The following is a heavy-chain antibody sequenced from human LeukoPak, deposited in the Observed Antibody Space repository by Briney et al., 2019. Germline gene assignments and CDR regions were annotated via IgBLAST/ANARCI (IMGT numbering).Heavy chain of an antibody. CDR3: AKDYYDSSGYMVHFDY. Sequence: PGGSLRLSYAASGFTFHDYAMHWVRQAPGKGLEWVSLISGDGGSTYYADSVKGRFTISRDNSKNSLYLQMNSLRTEDTALYYCAKDYYDSSGYMVHFDYWGQGTLVTVSS. D-gene: IGHD3-22*01. CDR2: ISGDGGST. V-gene: IGHV3-43*02. CDR1: GFTFHDYA. J-gene: IGHJ4*02.